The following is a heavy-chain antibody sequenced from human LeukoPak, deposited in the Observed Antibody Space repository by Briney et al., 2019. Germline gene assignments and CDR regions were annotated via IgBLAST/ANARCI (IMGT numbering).Heavy chain of an antibody. D-gene: IGHD3-10*01. CDR2: INQEGSEK. J-gene: IGHJ4*02. CDR1: GFTYSHHW. Sequence: AGGSLRLSCTASGFTYSHHWMSWVRQASGKGLEWVANINQEGSEKFYVDSVKGRFTMSRDNARNSLYLQMNSLRAEDTAMYYCARIYLRQLEYWGQGTLVTVSS. CDR3: ARIYLRQLEY. V-gene: IGHV3-7*01.